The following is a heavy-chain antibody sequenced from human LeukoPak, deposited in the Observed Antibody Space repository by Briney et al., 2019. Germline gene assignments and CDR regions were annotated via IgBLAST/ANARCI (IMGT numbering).Heavy chain of an antibody. J-gene: IGHJ3*02. CDR1: GDSISSYY. Sequence: SETLSLTCTVSGDSISSYYWSWIRQPPGKGLEWIGYIYYSGSTNYNPSLKSRVTISVDTSKNQFSLKLSSVTAADTAVYYCARDLRRVDKGQLVRGTFDIWGQGTMVTVSS. V-gene: IGHV4-59*01. D-gene: IGHD6-13*01. CDR3: ARDLRRVDKGQLVRGTFDI. CDR2: IYYSGST.